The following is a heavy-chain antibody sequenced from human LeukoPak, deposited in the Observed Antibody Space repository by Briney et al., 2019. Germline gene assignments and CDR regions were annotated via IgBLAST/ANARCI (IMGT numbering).Heavy chain of an antibody. J-gene: IGHJ4*02. CDR1: EFDFSSHA. D-gene: IGHD4-17*01. CDR2: ISISGSKT. V-gene: IGHV3-23*01. CDR3: ANEIRPNDY. Sequence: GGSLRLSCAASEFDFSSHAMTWVRQAPGKGLEWVSVISISGSKTYYADSVKGRFTISRDNSKNTLYLQMNSLRAEDTAVYYCANEIRPNDYWGQGTQVTVSS.